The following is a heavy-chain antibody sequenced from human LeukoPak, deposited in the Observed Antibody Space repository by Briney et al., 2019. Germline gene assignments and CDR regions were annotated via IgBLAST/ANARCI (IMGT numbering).Heavy chain of an antibody. Sequence: GGSLRLSCAASGFTFDDYGMSWVRQAPGKGLEWVSSISSSSSYIYYADSVKGRFTISRDNAKNSLYLQMNSLRAEDTAVYYCARGMEKLGALDFDYWGQGTLVTVSS. CDR1: GFTFDDYG. CDR3: ARGMEKLGALDFDY. CDR2: ISSSSSYI. V-gene: IGHV3-21*01. J-gene: IGHJ4*02. D-gene: IGHD3-10*01.